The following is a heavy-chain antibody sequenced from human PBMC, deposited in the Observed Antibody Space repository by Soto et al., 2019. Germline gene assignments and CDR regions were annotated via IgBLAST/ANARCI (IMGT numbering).Heavy chain of an antibody. J-gene: IGHJ4*02. Sequence: PXGSLRLSCASSVFTFTRYSMNCVRHSPGKWLEWVSSISSTTNYIYYGDSMKGRFTISRDNAKNSLYLEMNSLRAEDTAVYYCARESEDLNSNFDYWGQGTLVTVSS. CDR3: ARESEDLNSNFDY. CDR1: VFTFTRYS. V-gene: IGHV3-21*06. D-gene: IGHD1-1*01. CDR2: ISSTTNYI.